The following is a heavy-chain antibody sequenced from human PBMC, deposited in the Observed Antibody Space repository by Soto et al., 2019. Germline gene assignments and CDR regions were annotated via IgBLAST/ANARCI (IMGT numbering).Heavy chain of an antibody. CDR3: ARQIYDSDTGPNFQYYFDS. V-gene: IGHV5-10-1*01. Sequence: PGESLNLSCKGSGYTFTSNWIGWVRQMPGKGLEWMGRIDPSDSRTCYSPSFRGHVTISATKSITTVFLQWSSLRASDTAMYYCARQIYDSDTGPNFQYYFDSWGQGTPVTVSS. CDR2: IDPSDSRT. CDR1: GYTFTSNW. D-gene: IGHD3-22*01. J-gene: IGHJ4*02.